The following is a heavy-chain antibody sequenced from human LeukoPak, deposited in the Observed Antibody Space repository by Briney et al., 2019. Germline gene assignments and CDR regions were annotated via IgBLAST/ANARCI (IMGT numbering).Heavy chain of an antibody. CDR1: GGSISSYY. CDR2: IYTSGST. V-gene: IGHV4-4*09. J-gene: IGHJ6*03. D-gene: IGHD4-11*01. Sequence: SETLSLTCTVSGGSISSYYWSWIRQPPGKGLEWIGYIYTSGSTNYNPSLKSRVTISVDTSKNQFSLKLNSVTAADTAVYYCARRDWAPMTTGSDYYYYMDVWGKGTTVTVSS. CDR3: ARRDWAPMTTGSDYYYYMDV.